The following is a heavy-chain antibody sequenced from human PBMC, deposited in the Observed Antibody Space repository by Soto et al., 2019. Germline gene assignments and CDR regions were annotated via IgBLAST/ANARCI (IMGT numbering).Heavy chain of an antibody. D-gene: IGHD2-21*02. J-gene: IGHJ6*02. CDR1: GFTFSSYA. CDR2: ISGSGGST. V-gene: IGHV3-23*01. Sequence: GGSLRLSCAASGFTFSSYAMSWVRQAPGKGLEWVSAISGSGGSTYYADSVKGRFTISRDNSKNTLYLQMNSMRAEDTAVYYCEKERIMVTPNYYYGMDVWCQAITVTVS. CDR3: EKERIMVTPNYYYGMDV.